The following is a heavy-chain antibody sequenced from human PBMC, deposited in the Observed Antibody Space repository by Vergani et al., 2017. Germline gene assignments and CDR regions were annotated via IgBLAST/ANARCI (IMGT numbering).Heavy chain of an antibody. CDR2: IKQDGSEK. J-gene: IGHJ6*03. CDR1: GFTFSSDW. Sequence: EVQLVESGGGLVQPGGSLRLSCAASGFTFSSDWMSWVRQAPGKGREWVANIKQDGSEKYYVDSVKGRFTISRDNAKNSLYLQMNSLRAEDTAVYYCAGRQMAYGPPVYYYYYYMDVWGKGTTVTVSS. CDR3: AGRQMAYGPPVYYYYYYMDV. V-gene: IGHV3-7*01. D-gene: IGHD3-10*01.